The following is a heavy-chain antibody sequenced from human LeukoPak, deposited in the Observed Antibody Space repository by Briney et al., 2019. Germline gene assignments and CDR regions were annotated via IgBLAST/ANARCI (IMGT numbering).Heavy chain of an antibody. V-gene: IGHV3-21*04. CDR3: AIVGYSSSYPFDY. CDR2: ISSSSSYI. CDR1: GFTFSSYS. D-gene: IGHD6-13*01. J-gene: IGHJ4*02. Sequence: GGSLRLSCAASGFTFSSYSMNWVRQAPGKGLEWVSSISSSSSYIYYADSVKGRFTISRDNAKNSLYLQMNSLRAEDTAVYYCAIVGYSSSYPFDYWGQGTLVTVSS.